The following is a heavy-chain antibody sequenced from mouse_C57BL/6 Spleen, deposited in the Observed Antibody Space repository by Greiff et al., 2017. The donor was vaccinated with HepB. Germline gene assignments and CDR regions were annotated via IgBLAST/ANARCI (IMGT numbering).Heavy chain of an antibody. CDR1: GYTFTSYG. J-gene: IGHJ3*01. CDR2: IYPRSGNT. D-gene: IGHD2-4*01. Sequence: QVQLKESGAELARPGASVKLSCKASGYTFTSYGISWVKQRTGQGLEWIGEIYPRSGNTYYNEKFKGKATLTADKSSITAYMELRSLTSEDSAVYFCARVYYDYDWFAYWGQGTLVTVSA. CDR3: ARVYYDYDWFAY. V-gene: IGHV1-81*01.